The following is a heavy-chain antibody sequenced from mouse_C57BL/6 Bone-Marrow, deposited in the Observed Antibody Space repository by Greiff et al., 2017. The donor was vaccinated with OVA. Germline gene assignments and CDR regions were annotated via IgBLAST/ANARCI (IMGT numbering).Heavy chain of an antibody. CDR2: IWSDGST. V-gene: IGHV2-3*01. CDR1: GFSFTSYG. Sequence: QVQLKESGPGLVAPSPSLSISCTASGFSFTSYGVSWVRQPPGKGLEWLGVIWSDGSTNYHSALISRLSISTDNSKSQVFLKLNSLQTDDAATYYCASFYYDYGDYWGQGTTLTVSS. D-gene: IGHD2-4*01. J-gene: IGHJ2*01. CDR3: ASFYYDYGDY.